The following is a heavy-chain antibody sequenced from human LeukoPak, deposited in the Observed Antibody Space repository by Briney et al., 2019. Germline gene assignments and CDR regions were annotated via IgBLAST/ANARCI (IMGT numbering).Heavy chain of an antibody. Sequence: SETLSLTCTVSGGSVSSGSYYWSWIRQPPGKGLEWIGYIYYSGSTNYNPSLKSRVTISVDTSKNQFSLKLSSVTAADTAVYYCAREVTTWYYFDYWGQGTLVTVPS. CDR2: IYYSGST. J-gene: IGHJ4*02. V-gene: IGHV4-61*01. CDR3: AREVTTWYYFDY. D-gene: IGHD4-17*01. CDR1: GGSVSSGSYY.